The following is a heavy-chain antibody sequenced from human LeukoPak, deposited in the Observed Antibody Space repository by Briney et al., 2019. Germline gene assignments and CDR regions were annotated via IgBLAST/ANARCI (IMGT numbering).Heavy chain of an antibody. Sequence: PGGSLRLSCAASGFTFSSCWMSWVRQAPGKGLEWVANIKQDGSEKYYVDSVKGRFTISRDNAKNSLYLQMNSLRAEDTAVYYCATNMGATMRADYWGQGTLVTVSS. CDR3: ATNMGATMRADY. V-gene: IGHV3-7*01. J-gene: IGHJ4*02. CDR1: GFTFSSCW. D-gene: IGHD1-26*01. CDR2: IKQDGSEK.